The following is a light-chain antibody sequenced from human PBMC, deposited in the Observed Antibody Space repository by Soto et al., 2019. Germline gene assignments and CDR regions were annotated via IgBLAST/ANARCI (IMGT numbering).Light chain of an antibody. J-gene: IGKJ3*01. CDR3: QQYNNWPPFT. CDR1: QSVSSN. Sequence: EIVMTQSPGTLSVSPGERAILSCRASQSVSSNLAWYQQKPGQTPRLLIYGASTRATGIPARFSGSGSGTEFTLTISSLQSEDFAVYYCQQYNNWPPFTFGPGTKVDIE. CDR2: GAS. V-gene: IGKV3-15*01.